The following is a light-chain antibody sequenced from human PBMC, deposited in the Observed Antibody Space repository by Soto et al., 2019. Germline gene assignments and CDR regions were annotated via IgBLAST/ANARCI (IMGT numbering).Light chain of an antibody. CDR2: GAS. CDR3: PQDSSWSLT. J-gene: IGKJ4*01. Sequence: IVMTQSPATLSVSPGERVTLSCRASQDIRSSLAWYQRKPGQAPRLHIYGASIRATGVPATVICRESGTQFSLSLSSLQSAHIVVYYCPQDSSWSLTFCGATKVEIQ. V-gene: IGKV3-15*01. CDR1: QDIRSS.